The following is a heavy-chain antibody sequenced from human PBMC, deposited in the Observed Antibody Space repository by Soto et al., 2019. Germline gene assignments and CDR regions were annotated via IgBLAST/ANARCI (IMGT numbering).Heavy chain of an antibody. D-gene: IGHD2-21*02. V-gene: IGHV3-21*01. CDR3: ARGLCGGDCYSADY. J-gene: IGHJ4*02. Sequence: GGSLRLTCAASGVTFSSYSMNWVRQAPGKGLEWVSSISSSSSYIYYADSVKGRFTISRDNAKNSLYLQMNSLRAEDTAVYYCARGLCGGDCYSADYWGQGTLVTVSS. CDR1: GVTFSSYS. CDR2: ISSSSSYI.